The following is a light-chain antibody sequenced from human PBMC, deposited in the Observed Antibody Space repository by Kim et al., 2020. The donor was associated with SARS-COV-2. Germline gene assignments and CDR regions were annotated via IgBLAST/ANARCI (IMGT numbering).Light chain of an antibody. J-gene: IGKJ1*01. CDR3: QLYNNWWT. CDR1: QSVSSS. Sequence: EIVMTQSPATLSVSLGEKVTLSCRASQSVSSSLAWYQQKPGQAPRLLISGASTRATGIPARFSGSGSGTEFTLTISSLQSEDFAVYYCQLYNNWWTFGQGTKVDIK. V-gene: IGKV3-15*01. CDR2: GAS.